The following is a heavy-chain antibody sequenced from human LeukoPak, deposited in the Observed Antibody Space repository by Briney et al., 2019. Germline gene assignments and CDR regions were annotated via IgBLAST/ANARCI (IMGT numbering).Heavy chain of an antibody. CDR2: ISGSGGST. CDR3: AKAEWELLLLNY. V-gene: IGHV3-23*01. CDR1: GFTFSSYA. Sequence: GGSLGLSCAASGFTFSSYAMSWVRQAPGKGLEWVSAISGSGGSTYYADSVKGRFTISRDNSKNTLYLQMNSLRAEDTAVYYCAKAEWELLLLNYWGQGTLVTVSS. D-gene: IGHD1-26*01. J-gene: IGHJ4*02.